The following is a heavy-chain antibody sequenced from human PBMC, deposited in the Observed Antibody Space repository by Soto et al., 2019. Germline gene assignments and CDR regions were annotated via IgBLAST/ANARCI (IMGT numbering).Heavy chain of an antibody. CDR3: AKDILEWLFGSGDYYYYGMDV. CDR1: GGTFSTYS. CDR2: IIPMLGKT. D-gene: IGHD3-3*01. J-gene: IGHJ6*02. V-gene: IGHV1-69*12. Sequence: QVQLVQSGAEVKKPGSSVKVSCKASGGTFSTYSISWVRQAPGQGLEWMGGIIPMLGKTNYAQKFQGRVTITAVYATSTAYMDLSSLRSDDTAVYYCAKDILEWLFGSGDYYYYGMDVWGHGTTVTLSS.